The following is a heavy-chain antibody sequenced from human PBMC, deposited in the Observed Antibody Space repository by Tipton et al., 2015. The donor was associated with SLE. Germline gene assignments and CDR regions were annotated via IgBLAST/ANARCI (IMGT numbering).Heavy chain of an antibody. V-gene: IGHV4-59*01. J-gene: IGHJ1*01. CDR1: GDSISSYY. CDR3: ARSSEKDSSSGNFHR. CDR2: IFYSGST. D-gene: IGHD6-13*01. Sequence: TLSLTCTVSGDSISSYYWSWIRQPPGKGLEWIGYIFYSGSTNYNPSLKSRVTISLDTSKNQFSLKLSSVTAADTAVYYCARSSEKDSSSGNFHRWGQGTLVTVSS.